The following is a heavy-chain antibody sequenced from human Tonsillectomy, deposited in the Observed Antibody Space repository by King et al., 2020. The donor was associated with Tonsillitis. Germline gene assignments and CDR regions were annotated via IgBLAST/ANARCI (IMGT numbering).Heavy chain of an antibody. CDR3: ARTQNSGRPSDGY. CDR2: ISGYNGNT. V-gene: IGHV1-18*01. Sequence: QLVQSGAEGKKPGASVKVSCKASGYSFTSYDISWVRQAPGQGLEWMGWISGYNGNTKYAKKIQGRVTMTTDTSTSTAYMVLRSLRSDDTAVYYCARTQNSGRPSDGYWGQGTLVTVSS. CDR1: GYSFTSYD. J-gene: IGHJ4*02. D-gene: IGHD1-26*01.